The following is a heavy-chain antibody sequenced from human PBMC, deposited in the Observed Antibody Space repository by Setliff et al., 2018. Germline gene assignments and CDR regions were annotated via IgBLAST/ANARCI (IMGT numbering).Heavy chain of an antibody. CDR2: INPSGGTT. CDR1: GYTFTTYY. Sequence: ASVKVSCKASGYTFTTYYMHWVRQAPGQGLEWMGIINPSGGTTSYAQKFQGRVTMTRDTSTSTVYMDLSSLRSEDTAVYYCARAPYGSSWYGYYYYYTDVWGKGTTVTVSS. D-gene: IGHD6-13*01. J-gene: IGHJ6*03. V-gene: IGHV1-46*01. CDR3: ARAPYGSSWYGYYYYYTDV.